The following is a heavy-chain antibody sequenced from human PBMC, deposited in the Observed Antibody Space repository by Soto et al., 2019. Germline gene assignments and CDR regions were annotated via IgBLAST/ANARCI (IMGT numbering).Heavy chain of an antibody. Sequence: ASVKVSCKASGYTFTSNYMHWFRQAPGQGLEWMGIINTSSGSTRNALNFQGRVTMTRDTSTSTVYMELSSLRSEDTAVYYCARFTCSRDSCYTAGWFDPWGQGTLVTVSS. CDR3: ARFTCSRDSCYTAGWFDP. CDR1: GYTFTSNY. J-gene: IGHJ5*02. D-gene: IGHD2-2*02. V-gene: IGHV1-46*01. CDR2: INTSSGST.